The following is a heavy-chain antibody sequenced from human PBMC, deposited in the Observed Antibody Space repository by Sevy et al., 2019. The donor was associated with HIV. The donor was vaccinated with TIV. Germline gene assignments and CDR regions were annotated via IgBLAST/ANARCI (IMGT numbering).Heavy chain of an antibody. CDR3: AKDHDNNWFDP. CDR1: GFTFSLYA. J-gene: IGHJ5*02. CDR2: ITISGGNT. D-gene: IGHD3-22*01. V-gene: IGHV3-23*01. Sequence: GGSLRLSCAASGFTFSLYAMTWVRQAPGKGLEWVSTITISGGNTYYADSVKGRFTISRDNSKNTLYLEMNSLRAEDTAIYFCAKDHDNNWFDPWGQGTLFTVSS.